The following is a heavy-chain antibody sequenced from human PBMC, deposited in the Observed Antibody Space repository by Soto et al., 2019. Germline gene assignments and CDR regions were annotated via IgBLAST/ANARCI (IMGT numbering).Heavy chain of an antibody. CDR3: ARGPRGYYYGSGSRGYYFDY. Sequence: SETLSLTCAVYGGSFSGYYWSWIRQPPGKGLEWIGEINHSGSTNYNPSLKSRVTISVDTSKNQFSLKLSSVTAADTAVYYCARGPRGYYYGSGSRGYYFDYWGQRTLVTVSS. D-gene: IGHD3-10*01. CDR2: INHSGST. CDR1: GGSFSGYY. J-gene: IGHJ4*02. V-gene: IGHV4-34*01.